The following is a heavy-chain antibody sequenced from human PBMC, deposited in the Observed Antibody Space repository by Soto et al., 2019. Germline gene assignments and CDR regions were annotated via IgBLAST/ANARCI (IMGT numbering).Heavy chain of an antibody. V-gene: IGHV4-59*01. Sequence: PSETRSLTCTFAVGSIITYYWSWIRQPPGKGLEWIVYINYSGRTNYNPSLKSRVTMSLDTSKNQFSLKLRSVTAADTAVFYCARYAGSSWFDYWGQGTLVTVSS. J-gene: IGHJ4*02. CDR2: INYSGRT. D-gene: IGHD6-13*01. CDR1: VGSIITYY. CDR3: ARYAGSSWFDY.